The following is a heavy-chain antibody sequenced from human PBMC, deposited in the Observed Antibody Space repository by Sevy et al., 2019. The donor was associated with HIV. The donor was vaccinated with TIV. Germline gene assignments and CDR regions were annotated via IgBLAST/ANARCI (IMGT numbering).Heavy chain of an antibody. J-gene: IGHJ6*02. CDR3: AKGVSRYYYDSSGYYYATLDV. D-gene: IGHD3-22*01. Sequence: GGSLRLSCAASGFTFSSYAMSWVRQAPGKGLEWVSAISGSGGSTYYADSVKGRFTISRDNSKNTLYLQMNSLRAKDTAVYYCAKGVSRYYYDSSGYYYATLDVWGQGTTVTVSS. CDR1: GFTFSSYA. V-gene: IGHV3-23*01. CDR2: ISGSGGST.